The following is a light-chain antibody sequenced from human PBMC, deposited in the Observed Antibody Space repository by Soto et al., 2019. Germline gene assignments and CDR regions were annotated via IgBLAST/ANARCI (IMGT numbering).Light chain of an antibody. CDR1: QSVLYTSYNKNL. Sequence: DIVMTQSPDSLAVSLGERATINCKSSQSVLYTSYNKNLLAWYQQKPGQPPKLLIYWASTRESGVPDRFSGSGSGTDFTLTISRLEPEDFAVYYCQQYDTSPVTFGQGTKLEI. CDR2: WAS. CDR3: QQYDTSPVT. V-gene: IGKV4-1*01. J-gene: IGKJ2*01.